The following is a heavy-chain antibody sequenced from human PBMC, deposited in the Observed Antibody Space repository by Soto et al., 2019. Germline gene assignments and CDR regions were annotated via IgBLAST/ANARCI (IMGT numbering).Heavy chain of an antibody. J-gene: IGHJ4*02. CDR1: GITVFNHA. D-gene: IGHD3-16*01. CDR2: ISPDGSHE. Sequence: PGGSLRLSCAGSGITVFNHAMYWVRQAPGKGLDWVAVISPDGSHEYYGDSVKGRFSVSRDDSKNTVVLQMSGLRPDDTAVYYCATVGPGGGGDYWGQGTLVTVSS. V-gene: IGHV3-30*03. CDR3: ATVGPGGGGDY.